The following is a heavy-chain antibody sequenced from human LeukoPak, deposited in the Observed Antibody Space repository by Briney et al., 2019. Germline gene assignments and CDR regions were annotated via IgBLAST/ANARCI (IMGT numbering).Heavy chain of an antibody. J-gene: IGHJ4*02. CDR1: GGSISSYH. CDR3: ASAGPYYYDSSTDY. CDR2: IYISGST. Sequence: SETLSLTCTVSGGSISSYHWSWIRQPAGKGLEWIGRIYISGSTNYNPSLKSRVTMSVDTSKNQFSLKLSSVTAADTAVYYCASAGPYYYDSSTDYWGQGTLVTVSS. D-gene: IGHD3-22*01. V-gene: IGHV4-4*07.